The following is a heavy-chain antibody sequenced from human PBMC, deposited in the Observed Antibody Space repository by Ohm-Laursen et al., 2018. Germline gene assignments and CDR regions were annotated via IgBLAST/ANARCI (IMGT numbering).Heavy chain of an antibody. Sequence: SVKVSCKASGGTFSSYAISWVRQAPGQGLEWMGRIIPILGIANYAQKFQGRVTITADKSTSTAYMELSSLRSEDTAVYYCAAGYSSGGAGYWGQGTLVTVSS. J-gene: IGHJ4*02. V-gene: IGHV1-69*04. CDR2: IIPILGIA. D-gene: IGHD6-19*01. CDR3: AAGYSSGGAGY. CDR1: GGTFSSYA.